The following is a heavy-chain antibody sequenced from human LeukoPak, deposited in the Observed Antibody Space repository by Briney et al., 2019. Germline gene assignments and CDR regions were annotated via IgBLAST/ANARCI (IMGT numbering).Heavy chain of an antibody. J-gene: IGHJ6*03. Sequence: SVKVSCKASGGTFTNYAFSWVRQAPGQGLEWMGRIIPMSGTIYYAQKFQGRVTITADRSTNTAYMELNSLRSEDTAVIYCARDCSSASCYERGSYFYFYTDIWGSGTTVTVSS. V-gene: IGHV1-69*06. CDR2: IIPMSGTI. CDR1: GGTFTNYA. CDR3: ARDCSSASCYERGSYFYFYTDI. D-gene: IGHD2-2*01.